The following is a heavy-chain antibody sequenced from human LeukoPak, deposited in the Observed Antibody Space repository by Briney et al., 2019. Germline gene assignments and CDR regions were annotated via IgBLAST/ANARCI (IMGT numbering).Heavy chain of an antibody. CDR1: GDSVSSKSTA. J-gene: IGHJ3*02. V-gene: IGHV6-1*01. Sequence: SQTLSLTCAISGDSVSSKSTAWNWIRQSPSRGLEWLGRTYYRSKWYDDYAASVKSRITVNPDTSKNQFSLQMNSVTPEDTAVYYCARALRGTTVRDGAFDIWGQGTIVTVSS. D-gene: IGHD4-17*01. CDR2: TYYRSKWYD. CDR3: ARALRGTTVRDGAFDI.